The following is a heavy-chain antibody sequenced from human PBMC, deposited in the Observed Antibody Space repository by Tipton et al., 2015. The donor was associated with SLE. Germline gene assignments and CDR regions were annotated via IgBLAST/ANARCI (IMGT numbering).Heavy chain of an antibody. CDR2: IIPILGIA. CDR3: ARDPQLGGFFDY. Sequence: VQLVQSGAEVKKPGASVKVSCKASGYTFTSYGISWVRQAPGQGLEWMGRIIPILGIANYAQKFQGRVTITADKSTSTAYMELSSLRSEDTAVYYCARDPQLGGFFDYWGQGTLVTVSS. V-gene: IGHV1-69*09. CDR1: GYTFTSYG. J-gene: IGHJ4*02. D-gene: IGHD1-1*01.